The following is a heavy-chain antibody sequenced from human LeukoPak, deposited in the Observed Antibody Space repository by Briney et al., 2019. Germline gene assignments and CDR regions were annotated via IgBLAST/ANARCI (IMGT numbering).Heavy chain of an antibody. Sequence: SETLSLTCTVSGGSISSGGYYWSWIRQHPGKGLEWIGYIYYSGSTYYNPSLKSRVTISVDTSKNQFSLKLSSVTAAGTAVYYCARVGILTGYLDYWGQGTLVTVSS. CDR3: ARVGILTGYLDY. CDR2: IYYSGST. V-gene: IGHV4-31*03. D-gene: IGHD3-9*01. J-gene: IGHJ4*02. CDR1: GGSISSGGYY.